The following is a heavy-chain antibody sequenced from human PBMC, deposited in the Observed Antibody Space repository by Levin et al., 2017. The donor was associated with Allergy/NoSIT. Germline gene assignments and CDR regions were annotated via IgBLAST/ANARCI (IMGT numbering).Heavy chain of an antibody. CDR1: GFTFSSYS. Sequence: SCAASGFTFSSYSMNWVRQAPGKGLEWVSSISSSSSYIYYADSVKGRFTISRDNAKNSLYLQMNSLRAEDTAVYYCARDQVATMVGMDVWGQGTTVTVSS. CDR2: ISSSSSYI. V-gene: IGHV3-21*01. D-gene: IGHD5-12*01. CDR3: ARDQVATMVGMDV. J-gene: IGHJ6*02.